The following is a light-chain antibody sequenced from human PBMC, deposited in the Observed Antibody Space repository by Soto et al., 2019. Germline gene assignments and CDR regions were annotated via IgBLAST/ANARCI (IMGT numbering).Light chain of an antibody. Sequence: QSVLTQPPSVSGAPGQRVTISRTGSSSNIGAGYDVHWYQQLPGTAPKLLIYGNTNRPSGVPDRFSGSKSGTSASLAITGLQAEDEADYYCQSYDSGLSGYVVFGGGTKLTVL. CDR1: SSNIGAGYD. CDR2: GNT. CDR3: QSYDSGLSGYVV. V-gene: IGLV1-40*01. J-gene: IGLJ2*01.